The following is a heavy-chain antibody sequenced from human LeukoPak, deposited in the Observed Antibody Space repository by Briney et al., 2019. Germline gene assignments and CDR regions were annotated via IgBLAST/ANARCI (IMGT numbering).Heavy chain of an antibody. J-gene: IGHJ4*02. CDR1: GGSFSGYY. V-gene: IGHV4-34*01. Sequence: PSETLSLTCAVYGGSFSGYYWSWIRQPPGKGLEWIGEINHSGSTNYNPSLKSRVTISVDTSKNQFSLKLSSVTAADTAVYYCATDPYYDSSGAGYWGQGTLVTVSS. D-gene: IGHD3-22*01. CDR2: INHSGST. CDR3: ATDPYYDSSGAGY.